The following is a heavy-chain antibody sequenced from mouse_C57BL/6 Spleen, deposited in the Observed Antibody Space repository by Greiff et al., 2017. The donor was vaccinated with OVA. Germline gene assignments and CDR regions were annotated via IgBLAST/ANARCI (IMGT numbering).Heavy chain of an antibody. Sequence: EVKLVESGPVLVKPGASVKMSCKASGYTFTDYYMNWVKQSHGKSLEWIGVINPYNGGTSYNQKFKGKATLTVDKSSSTAYMELNSLTSEDSAVYYCAREDYGKRGDYWGQGTTLTVSS. J-gene: IGHJ2*01. CDR1: GYTFTDYY. D-gene: IGHD2-1*01. CDR2: INPYNGGT. V-gene: IGHV1-19*01. CDR3: AREDYGKRGDY.